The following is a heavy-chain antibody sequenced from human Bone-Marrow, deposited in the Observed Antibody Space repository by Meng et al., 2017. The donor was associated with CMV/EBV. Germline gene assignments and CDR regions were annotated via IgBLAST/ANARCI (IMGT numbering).Heavy chain of an antibody. D-gene: IGHD1-1*01. Sequence: LSLTCAASGFTFSSYWMSWVRQAPGKGLEWVANIKQDGSEKYYVGSVKGRFTISRDNAKNSLYLQMNSLRAEDTAVYYCARGGNDAYYYYYYGMDVWGQGTTVTVSS. CDR1: GFTFSSYW. J-gene: IGHJ6*02. V-gene: IGHV3-7*01. CDR2: IKQDGSEK. CDR3: ARGGNDAYYYYYYGMDV.